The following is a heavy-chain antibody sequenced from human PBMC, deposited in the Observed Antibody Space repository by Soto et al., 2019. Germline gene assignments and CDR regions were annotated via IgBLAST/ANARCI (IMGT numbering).Heavy chain of an antibody. V-gene: IGHV4-59*01. CDR1: GGSIRSYY. D-gene: IGHD1-26*01. CDR3: ARVGATPNWFDP. CDR2: IYYSGST. Sequence: SETLSLTCPVSGGSIRSYYWSWIRQPPGKGLELIGYIYYSGSTNYNPSLKSRVKISVDTSKNQFSLKLSSVTAADTAVYYCARVGATPNWFDPWGQGTLVTVSS. J-gene: IGHJ5*02.